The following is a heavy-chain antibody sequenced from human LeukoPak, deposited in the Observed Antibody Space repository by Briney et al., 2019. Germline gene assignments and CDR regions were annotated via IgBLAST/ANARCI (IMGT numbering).Heavy chain of an antibody. D-gene: IGHD2-2*02. J-gene: IGHJ5*02. V-gene: IGHV4-31*03. CDR1: GGSISSGGYY. CDR3: ARAPRVGYCSSTSCYTRLGWFDP. CDR2: IYYSGST. Sequence: SETLSLTCTVSGGSISSGGYYWSWIRQHPGKGLEWIGYIYYSGSTYYNPSLKSRVTISVDTSKNQFSLKLSSVTAADTAVYYCARAPRVGYCSSTSCYTRLGWFDPRGQGTLVTVSS.